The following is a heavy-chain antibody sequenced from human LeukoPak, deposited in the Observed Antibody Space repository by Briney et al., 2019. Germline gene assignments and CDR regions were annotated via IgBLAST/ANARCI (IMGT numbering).Heavy chain of an antibody. D-gene: IGHD2-21*02. V-gene: IGHV1-2*06. CDR1: GYTFTGYY. Sequence: GASVKVSCKXSGYTFTGYYMHWVRQAPGQGLEWMGRINPNSGGTNYAQKFQGRVTMTRDTSISTAYMELSRLRSDDTAVYYCARDSLYCGGDCYPDYWGQGTLVTVSS. CDR3: ARDSLYCGGDCYPDY. CDR2: INPNSGGT. J-gene: IGHJ4*02.